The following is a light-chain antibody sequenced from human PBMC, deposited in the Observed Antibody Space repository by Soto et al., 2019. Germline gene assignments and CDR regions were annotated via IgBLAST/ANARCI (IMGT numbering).Light chain of an antibody. Sequence: QPVLTQSPSASGSLGASVKLTCTLSSGHSSSAIAWHQQQPEKGPRYLMKLTSDGSHTKGDGIPDRFSGSSSGAERYLTISSLQSEDEAAYYCQTWGTGIVVFGGATKLTVL. V-gene: IGLV4-69*01. CDR2: LTSDGSH. CDR1: SGHSSSA. CDR3: QTWGTGIVV. J-gene: IGLJ2*01.